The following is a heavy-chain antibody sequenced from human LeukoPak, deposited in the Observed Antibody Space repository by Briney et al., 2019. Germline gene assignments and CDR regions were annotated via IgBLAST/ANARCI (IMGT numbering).Heavy chain of an antibody. D-gene: IGHD2-2*01. Sequence: SETLSLTCTVSGASISSYYWSWIRQPPGKGLEWIGFISYSGSTNYNPSLKSRVTISVDTSKNQFSLKLTSVTAADTAVYYCAGLHSVVPNGMDVWGQGTTVTVSS. V-gene: IGHV4-59*01. J-gene: IGHJ6*02. CDR1: GASISSYY. CDR3: AGLHSVVPNGMDV. CDR2: ISYSGST.